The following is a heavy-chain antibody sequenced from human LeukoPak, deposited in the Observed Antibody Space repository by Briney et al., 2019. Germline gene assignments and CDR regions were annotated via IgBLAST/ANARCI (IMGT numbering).Heavy chain of an antibody. D-gene: IGHD3-9*01. CDR1: GFTFSNYA. V-gene: IGHV3-23*01. Sequence: GGSLRLSCAASGFTFSNYAMSWVRQAPGKGLEWVSAITGSGGNTYSADSVKGRFTISRDNSKNTVFLQMNSLRAEDTAVYYCAKWGDCDVLTGYYVSDYWGQGTLVTVSS. CDR2: ITGSGGNT. J-gene: IGHJ4*02. CDR3: AKWGDCDVLTGYYVSDY.